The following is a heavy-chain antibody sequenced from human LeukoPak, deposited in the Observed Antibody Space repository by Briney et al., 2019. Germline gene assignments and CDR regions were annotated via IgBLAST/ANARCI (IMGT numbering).Heavy chain of an antibody. J-gene: IGHJ4*02. V-gene: IGHV3-30*04. D-gene: IGHD6-19*01. CDR2: ISYGGKNK. Sequence: QPGRSLRLSCTASGFSFSDYAMHWVRQAPGKGLEWLAIISYGGKNKEYADSVKGRFTISRDNSKKALYLQMNSLRPEDTAVYYCARDGRRLAYVDYWGQGTLVTVSS. CDR1: GFSFSDYA. CDR3: ARDGRRLAYVDY.